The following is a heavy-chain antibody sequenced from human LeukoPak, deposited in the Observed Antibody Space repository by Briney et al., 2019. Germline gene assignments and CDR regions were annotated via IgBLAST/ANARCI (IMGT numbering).Heavy chain of an antibody. CDR1: GFTFSSYA. CDR3: AREHYYDSSGYYPLVDY. J-gene: IGHJ4*02. Sequence: GGSLRLSCAASGFTFSSYAMSWVRQAPGKGLEWVSVIYSGGSTYYADSVKGRFTISRDNSKNTLYLQMNSLRAEDTAVYYCAREHYYDSSGYYPLVDYWGQGTLVTVSS. D-gene: IGHD3-22*01. CDR2: IYSGGST. V-gene: IGHV3-66*01.